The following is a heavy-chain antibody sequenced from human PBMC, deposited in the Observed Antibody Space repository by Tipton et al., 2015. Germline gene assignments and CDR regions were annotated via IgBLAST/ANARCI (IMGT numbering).Heavy chain of an antibody. CDR1: GGSVSSGSYY. J-gene: IGHJ4*02. CDR3: ARGDDATAMATGFDY. D-gene: IGHD5-18*01. V-gene: IGHV4-61*01. Sequence: TLSLTCTVSGGSVSSGSYYWSWIRQPPGKGLEWIGYISYTETSHYNASLKSRVTISGDTPKNEFSFKLSSVTAADTGFYYCARGDDATAMATGFDYWGQGALVTVSS. CDR2: ISYTETS.